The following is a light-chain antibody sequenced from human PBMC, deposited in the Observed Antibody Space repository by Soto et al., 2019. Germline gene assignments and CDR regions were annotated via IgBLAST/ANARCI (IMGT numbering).Light chain of an antibody. J-gene: IGKJ4*01. Sequence: DIQMTQSPSSVSASAGDRVTITCRASQGISSWIAWYQQKPGNAPKLLIYAASSLQSGVPSRFSGSGSGTDFTFTISSLQPEDFATYYCQQANIVPSFGGGTKVEIK. CDR2: AAS. V-gene: IGKV1-12*02. CDR3: QQANIVPS. CDR1: QGISSW.